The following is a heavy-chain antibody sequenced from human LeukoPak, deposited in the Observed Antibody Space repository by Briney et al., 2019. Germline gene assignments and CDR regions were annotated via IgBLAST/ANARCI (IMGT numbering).Heavy chain of an antibody. Sequence: SETLSLTCTVSGGSISSYYWSWIRQPPGKGLEWIGYIYYSGSTNYNPSLKSRVTISVDTSKNQFSLKLSSVTAADTAVYYCARGIAAAGIAPYYSYYYYMDVWGKGTTVTVSS. V-gene: IGHV4-59*01. CDR2: IYYSGST. J-gene: IGHJ6*03. CDR3: ARGIAAAGIAPYYSYYYYMDV. CDR1: GGSISSYY. D-gene: IGHD6-13*01.